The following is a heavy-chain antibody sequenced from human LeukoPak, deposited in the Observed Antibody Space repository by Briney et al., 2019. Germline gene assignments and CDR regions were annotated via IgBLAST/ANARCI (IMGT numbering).Heavy chain of an antibody. CDR3: ARVPRSIAVAGTSVLDY. J-gene: IGHJ4*02. V-gene: IGHV1-2*02. Sequence: ASVKVSCKASGYTFTGYYMHWVRQAPGQGLEWMGWINPNSGGTNYAQKFQGRVTMTRDTSISTAYMELSRLRSDDTAVYYCARVPRSIAVAGTSVLDYWGQGTLVTVSS. CDR1: GYTFTGYY. CDR2: INPNSGGT. D-gene: IGHD6-19*01.